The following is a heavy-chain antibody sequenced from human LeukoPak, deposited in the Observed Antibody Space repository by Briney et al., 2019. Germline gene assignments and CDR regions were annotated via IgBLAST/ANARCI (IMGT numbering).Heavy chain of an antibody. CDR3: AKDTYSSSLTGFDY. V-gene: IGHV3-9*01. Sequence: QSGGSLRLSCAASGFTFDDYAMHWVRHAPGKGLEWVSGISWNSNSFGYADSVKGRFTISRDNPKNSLYLQMNSLRPEDTAFYYCAKDTYSSSLTGFDYWGQGTLVTVSS. D-gene: IGHD6-6*01. J-gene: IGHJ4*02. CDR1: GFTFDDYA. CDR2: ISWNSNSF.